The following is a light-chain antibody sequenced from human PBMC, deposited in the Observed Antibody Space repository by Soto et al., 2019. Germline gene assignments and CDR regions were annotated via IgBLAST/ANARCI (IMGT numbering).Light chain of an antibody. V-gene: IGKV3-15*01. CDR2: DAS. Sequence: EIAMTPSPATLSVSPVERATLSCRASQSVSSKLAWYQQKPGQAPRLLIYDASTRATGIPARFSGSGSGTEFTLTISSLQSEDFAVYYCQQFNNWPRTFGQGTKVDIK. J-gene: IGKJ1*01. CDR1: QSVSSK. CDR3: QQFNNWPRT.